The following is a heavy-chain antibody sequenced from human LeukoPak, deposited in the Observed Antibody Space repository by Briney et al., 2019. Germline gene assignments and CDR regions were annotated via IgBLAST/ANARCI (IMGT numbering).Heavy chain of an antibody. CDR1: GFTFSSYA. CDR2: MSYDGGNE. D-gene: IGHD2-2*01. CDR3: ARDQTDCSSTSCYRRYYYYYYYMDV. V-gene: IGHV3-30*01. J-gene: IGHJ6*03. Sequence: GGSLRLSCAASGFTFSSYALHWVRQAPGKGLEWVALMSYDGGNEYYADSVRGRFTISRDNSKNTLYLQMNSLRAEDTAVYYCARDQTDCSSTSCYRRYYYYYYYMDVWGKGTTVTVSS.